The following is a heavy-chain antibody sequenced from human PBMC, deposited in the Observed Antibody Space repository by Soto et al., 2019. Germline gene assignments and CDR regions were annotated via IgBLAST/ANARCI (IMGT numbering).Heavy chain of an antibody. V-gene: IGHV1-69*01. CDR3: ARSVVTAADRQNWFDP. CDR2: IIPIFGTA. D-gene: IGHD2-2*01. J-gene: IGHJ5*02. CDR1: GGTFSSYA. Sequence: QVQLVQSGAEVKKPGSSVKVSCKASGGTFSSYAISWVRQAPGQGLEWMGGIIPIFGTANYAQKFQGRVTITTDESTSTAYMELSRLRSEDTAVYYCARSVVTAADRQNWFDPWGQGTLVTVSS.